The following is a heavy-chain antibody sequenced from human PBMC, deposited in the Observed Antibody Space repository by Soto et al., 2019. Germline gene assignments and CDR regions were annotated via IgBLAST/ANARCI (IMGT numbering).Heavy chain of an antibody. CDR2: ISSSSSSYI. J-gene: IGHJ6*02. CDR1: GFTFSSYS. V-gene: IGHV3-21*01. Sequence: GGSLRLSCAASGFTFSSYSMNWVRQAPGKGLEWVSSISSSSSSYIYYADSVKGRFTISRDNAKNSLYLQMNSLRAEDTAVYYCARDYLIISSSSRYYYYGMDVWGQGTTVTVSS. D-gene: IGHD6-6*01. CDR3: ARDYLIISSSSRYYYYGMDV.